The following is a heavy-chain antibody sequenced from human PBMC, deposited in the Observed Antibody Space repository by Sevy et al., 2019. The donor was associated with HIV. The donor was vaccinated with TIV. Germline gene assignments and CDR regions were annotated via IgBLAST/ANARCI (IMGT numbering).Heavy chain of an antibody. CDR3: SSYYYDSSGYYSAGWFDP. CDR1: EFTFSNYA. D-gene: IGHD3-22*01. Sequence: GGSLRLSCAASEFTFSNYAMSWVRQAPGKGLEWVSTITSSGGRTYYADSVRGRFTISRDNSNYTLYLQMNSLRAEDTAVYYCSSYYYDSSGYYSAGWFDPWGQGTLVTVSS. CDR2: ITSSGGRT. J-gene: IGHJ5*02. V-gene: IGHV3-23*01.